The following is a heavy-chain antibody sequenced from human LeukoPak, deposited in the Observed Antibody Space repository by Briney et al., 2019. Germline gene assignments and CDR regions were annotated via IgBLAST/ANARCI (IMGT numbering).Heavy chain of an antibody. CDR1: GFTFGDYT. CDR3: ASRTTD. J-gene: IGHJ4*02. CDR2: IYSGGST. Sequence: GGSLRLSCTASGFTFGDYTMTWFRQAPGKGLEWVSVIYSGGSTYYAGSVKGRFTISRDNSKNTLYLQMNSLRAEDTAVYYCASRTTDWGQGTLVTVSS. D-gene: IGHD2/OR15-2a*01. V-gene: IGHV3-66*01.